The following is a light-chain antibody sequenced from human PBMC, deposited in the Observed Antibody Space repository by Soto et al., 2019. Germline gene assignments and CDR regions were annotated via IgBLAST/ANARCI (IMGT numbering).Light chain of an antibody. CDR3: QSYDSSLSGVL. CDR2: ANS. J-gene: IGLJ2*01. CDR1: SSNIGAGYD. Sequence: QAVVTQPPSMSGAPGQRVTISCTGSSSNIGAGYDVHWYQQLPGTAPKLLISANSNRPSGVPDRFSGSKSGTSASLAITGLQAEDEADYYCQSYDSSLSGVLFGGGTQLTVL. V-gene: IGLV1-40*01.